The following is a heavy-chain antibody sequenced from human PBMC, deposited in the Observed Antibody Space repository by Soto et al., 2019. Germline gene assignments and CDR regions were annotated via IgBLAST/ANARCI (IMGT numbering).Heavy chain of an antibody. CDR3: ARGLPAVGCFDF. V-gene: IGHV4-34*01. CDR2: ISQSGNT. D-gene: IGHD6-13*01. Sequence: SETLSLTCSIYSGSFSGYYWSWIRQPPGKGLEWIGEISQSGNTNYSPSLKSRVSISIDTSKKQFSLNLASVSAADTAVYYCARGLPAVGCFDFWGQGTLVTVSS. CDR1: SGSFSGYY. J-gene: IGHJ4*02.